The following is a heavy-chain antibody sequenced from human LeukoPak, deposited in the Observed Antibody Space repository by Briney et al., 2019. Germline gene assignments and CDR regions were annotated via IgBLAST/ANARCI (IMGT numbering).Heavy chain of an antibody. CDR3: AARGYIVVVPAAKSGGPDNYYYYMDV. CDR2: INHSGST. J-gene: IGHJ6*03. Sequence: SETLSLTCAVYGGTFSGYYWSWIRQPPGKGLEWMGEINHSGSTNYNPSLKGRVTISVDTSKNQFSLQLRSVTAADTTVYYCAARGYIVVVPAAKSGGPDNYYYYMDVWGKGTTVTISS. CDR1: GGTFSGYY. V-gene: IGHV4-34*08. D-gene: IGHD2-2*01.